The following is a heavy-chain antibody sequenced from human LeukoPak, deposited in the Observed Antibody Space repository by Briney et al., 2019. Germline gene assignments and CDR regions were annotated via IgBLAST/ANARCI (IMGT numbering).Heavy chain of an antibody. D-gene: IGHD6-13*01. CDR2: ISSSSSYI. CDR1: GFTFSSYS. CDR3: ARGGGKYSSSWLNWFDP. V-gene: IGHV3-21*01. Sequence: GGSLRLSCAASGFTFSSYSMNWVGQAPGKGLEWVSSISSSSSYIYYADSVKGRFTISRDNAKNSLYLQMNSLRAEDTAVYYCARGGGKYSSSWLNWFDPWGQGTLVTVSS. J-gene: IGHJ5*02.